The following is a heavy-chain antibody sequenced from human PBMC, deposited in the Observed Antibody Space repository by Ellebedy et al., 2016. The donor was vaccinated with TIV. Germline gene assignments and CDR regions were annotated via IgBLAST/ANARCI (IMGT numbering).Heavy chain of an antibody. CDR2: IYSGGST. J-gene: IGHJ5*01. V-gene: IGHV3-53*05. CDR3: AKSALPQYSSGWYVIGS. Sequence: GGSLRLSCAASGFTVSSNYMSWVRQAPGKGLEWVSVIYSGGSTYYADSVKGRFTISRDNSKNTLYLQMNSLRPEDKAVYYCAKSALPQYSSGWYVIGSWGQGTLVTVSS. D-gene: IGHD6-19*01. CDR1: GFTVSSNY.